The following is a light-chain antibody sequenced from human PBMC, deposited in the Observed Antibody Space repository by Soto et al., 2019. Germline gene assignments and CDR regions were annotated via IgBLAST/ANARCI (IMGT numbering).Light chain of an antibody. Sequence: LDLSAGTVSLSAGESAPLSCRASQSVXSSYSGWHQQKPDQAPCLPIYGTTRKGTGIPERFSGSGAGTDFILTSSRLEPEVLALYYCQQYSSLRTFGQGTKVDIK. CDR2: GTT. J-gene: IGKJ1*01. CDR1: QSVXSSY. CDR3: QQYSSLRT. V-gene: IGKV3-20*01.